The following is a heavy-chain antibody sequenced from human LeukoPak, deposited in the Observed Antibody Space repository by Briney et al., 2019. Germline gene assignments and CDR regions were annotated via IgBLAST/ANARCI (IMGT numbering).Heavy chain of an antibody. Sequence: GGSLRLSCAASGFAFSSYAMSWVRQAPGKGLKWVSAITSSGGSTYYAASVKGRFTISRDNSKNTLYLQMNSLRAEDTAVYYCAKGGRDSDYWGQGTLVTVSS. CDR1: GFAFSSYA. V-gene: IGHV3-23*01. CDR3: AKGGRDSDY. D-gene: IGHD5-24*01. J-gene: IGHJ4*02. CDR2: ITSSGGST.